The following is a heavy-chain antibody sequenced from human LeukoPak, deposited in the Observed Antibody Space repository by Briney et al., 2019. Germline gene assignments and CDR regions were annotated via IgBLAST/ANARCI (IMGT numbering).Heavy chain of an antibody. D-gene: IGHD6-6*01. CDR3: AREYSSSSGNWFDP. J-gene: IGHJ5*02. V-gene: IGHV3-48*04. Sequence: GGSLRLSCEASGFTFKNYGMSWVRQAPGKGLEWVSYISSSGSTIYYADSVKGRFTISRDNAKNSLYLQLNSLRAEDTAVYYCAREYSSSSGNWFDPWGQGTLVTVSS. CDR1: GFTFKNYG. CDR2: ISSSGSTI.